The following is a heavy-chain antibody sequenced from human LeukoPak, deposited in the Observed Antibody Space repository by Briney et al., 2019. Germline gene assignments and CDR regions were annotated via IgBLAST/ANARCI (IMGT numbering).Heavy chain of an antibody. CDR3: ARSYCRGGSCYSGDAFDI. CDR1: GFTFSSYS. V-gene: IGHV3-21*01. J-gene: IGHJ3*02. D-gene: IGHD2-15*01. CDR2: ITSSSSYI. Sequence: GGSLRLSCAASGFTFSSYSMNWVRQAPGKGLEWVSSITSSSSYIYYADSVKGRFTISRDNAKNSLYLQMNSLRAEDTAVYYCARSYCRGGSCYSGDAFDIWGQGTMVTVSS.